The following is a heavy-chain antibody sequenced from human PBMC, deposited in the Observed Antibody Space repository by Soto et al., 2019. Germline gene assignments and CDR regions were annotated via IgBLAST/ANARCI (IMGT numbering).Heavy chain of an antibody. D-gene: IGHD3-3*01. Sequence: SETLSLTCAVYGGSFSGYYWSWIRQPPGKGLEWIGEISHSGSTNYNPSLKSRVTISVDTSKNQFSLKLSSVTAADTAVYYCARAFGVVPYYYYYGMDVWGQGTTVTVSS. CDR2: ISHSGST. CDR1: GGSFSGYY. CDR3: ARAFGVVPYYYYYGMDV. V-gene: IGHV4-34*01. J-gene: IGHJ6*02.